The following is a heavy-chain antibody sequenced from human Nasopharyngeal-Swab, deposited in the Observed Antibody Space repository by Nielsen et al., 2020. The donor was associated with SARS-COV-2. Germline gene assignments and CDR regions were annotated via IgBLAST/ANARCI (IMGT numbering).Heavy chain of an antibody. CDR2: ISYDGINK. V-gene: IGHV3-30-3*01. D-gene: IGHD2/OR15-2a*01. J-gene: IGHJ6*02. CDR3: VRSNMGHYYYGMDV. Sequence: WIRQPPGKGLEWVAVISYDGINKYYPDSVKGRFTISRDNSKNTLYLQMNSLRAEDTAVYYCVRSNMGHYYYGMDVWGQGTTVTVSS.